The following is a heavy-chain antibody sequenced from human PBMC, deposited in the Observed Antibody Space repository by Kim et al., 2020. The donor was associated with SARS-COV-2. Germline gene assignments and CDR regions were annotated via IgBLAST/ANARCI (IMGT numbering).Heavy chain of an antibody. CDR3: ARDISLFAGNSPQHGDYVY. CDR1: GYTFTSYG. CDR2: ISAYNGNT. V-gene: IGHV1-18*01. Sequence: ASVKVSCKASGYTFTSYGISWVRQAPGQGLEWMGWISAYNGNTNYAQKLQGRVTMTTDTSTSTAYMELRSLRSDDTAVYYCARDISLFAGNSPQHGDYVYWGQGTLVTVSS. D-gene: IGHD4-17*01. J-gene: IGHJ4*02.